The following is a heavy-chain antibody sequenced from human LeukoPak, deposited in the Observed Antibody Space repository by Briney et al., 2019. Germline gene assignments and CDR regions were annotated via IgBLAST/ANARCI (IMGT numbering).Heavy chain of an antibody. CDR2: TNWNSDNI. CDR1: GFTFNDHA. J-gene: IGHJ3*01. Sequence: QPGRSLRLSCAASGFTFNDHAMYWVRQAPGKGLGWVSGTNWNSDNIVYADSVKGRFTISRDDAKNSLFLQMNSLRDEDTALSYCARASYYYDTTGLGAVDFWGQGTMVTVSS. D-gene: IGHD3-22*01. V-gene: IGHV3-9*01. CDR3: ARASYYYDTTGLGAVDF.